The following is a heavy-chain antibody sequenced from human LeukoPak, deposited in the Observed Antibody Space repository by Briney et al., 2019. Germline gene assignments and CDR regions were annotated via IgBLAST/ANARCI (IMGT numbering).Heavy chain of an antibody. CDR1: GYSFTSNY. CDR3: ARDQEAFDY. CDR2: IYPRDGST. J-gene: IGHJ4*02. V-gene: IGHV1-46*01. Sequence: ASVKVSCKASGYSFTSNYIHWVRQAPGQGLEWMGMIYPRDGSTSYAQKFQGRVTVTRDTSTSTVHMGLSGLRSEDTAVYYCARDQEAFDYWGQGTLVTVSS.